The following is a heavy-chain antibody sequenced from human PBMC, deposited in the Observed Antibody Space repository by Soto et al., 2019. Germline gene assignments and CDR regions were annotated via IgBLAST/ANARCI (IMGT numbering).Heavy chain of an antibody. J-gene: IGHJ4*02. CDR2: ISCLSGNT. CDR3: EKAGRGYSYRHGFDH. Sequence: SLRLSCSASGFTFDDSAMHWVRQAPGKGLEWVSGISCLSGNTHYADSVKVRFTISRDNAKNSLYLQINTLRDEDTALYYCEKAGRGYSYRHGFDHWGQGTLVTVYS. CDR1: GFTFDDSA. V-gene: IGHV3-9*01. D-gene: IGHD5-18*01.